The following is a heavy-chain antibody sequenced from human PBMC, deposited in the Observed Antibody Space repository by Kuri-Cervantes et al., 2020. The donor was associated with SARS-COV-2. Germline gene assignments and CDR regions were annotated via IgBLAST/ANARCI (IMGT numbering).Heavy chain of an antibody. CDR2: INHSGST. D-gene: IGHD3-3*01. J-gene: IGHJ6*03. Sequence: SETLSLTCTVSGGSTSNYYWSWIRQPPGKGLGWIGEINHSGSTNYNPSLKSRVTISLDTSKNQFSLKLSSVTAADTAVYYWARVGRFLEWLLSVGGYYYYMDVWGKGTTVTVSS. CDR3: ARVGRFLEWLLSVGGYYYYMDV. CDR1: GGSTSNYY. V-gene: IGHV4-34*01.